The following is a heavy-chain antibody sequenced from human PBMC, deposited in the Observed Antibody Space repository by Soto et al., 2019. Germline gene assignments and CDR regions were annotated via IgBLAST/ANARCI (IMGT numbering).Heavy chain of an antibody. V-gene: IGHV3-23*01. CDR1: GFTFSSYA. CDR3: AKDTGYSSGWYGKDAFDI. D-gene: IGHD6-19*01. CDR2: ISGSGGST. Sequence: EVQLLESGGGLVQPGGSLRLSCAASGFTFSSYAMSWVRQAPGKGLEWVSAISGSGGSTYYADSVKGRFTISRDNSKNTLYLQMNSLRAEDTAVYYCAKDTGYSSGWYGKDAFDIWGQGTMVTVSS. J-gene: IGHJ3*02.